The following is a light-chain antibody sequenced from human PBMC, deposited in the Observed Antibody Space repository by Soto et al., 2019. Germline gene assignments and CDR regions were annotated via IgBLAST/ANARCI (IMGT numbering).Light chain of an antibody. Sequence: EIVLTQSPGTLSLSPGERATLSCRASQSVSSSYLAWYQQKPGQAPRLLIYGASSRATGIPDRFSGSGSGTDFTLTISRLEPEDFEVYYCQQYGSSPTYTFGQGTKLEIK. CDR2: GAS. V-gene: IGKV3-20*01. CDR3: QQYGSSPTYT. CDR1: QSVSSSY. J-gene: IGKJ2*01.